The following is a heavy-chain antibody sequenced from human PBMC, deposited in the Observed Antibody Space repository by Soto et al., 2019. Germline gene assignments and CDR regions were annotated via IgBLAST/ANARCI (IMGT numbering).Heavy chain of an antibody. Sequence: QVQLVESGGGVVQPGRSLRLSCAASGFTFSNYGMHWVRQAPGKGLEWVGVVAHDGSVQYYADSVRGRFTISRDNSNNMLVLQVNSLRAEDTAVYYCAKERGVRAAPWYVDLWGRGSLVTVSS. D-gene: IGHD2-15*01. CDR2: VAHDGSVQ. V-gene: IGHV3-30*18. J-gene: IGHJ2*01. CDR1: GFTFSNYG. CDR3: AKERGVRAAPWYVDL.